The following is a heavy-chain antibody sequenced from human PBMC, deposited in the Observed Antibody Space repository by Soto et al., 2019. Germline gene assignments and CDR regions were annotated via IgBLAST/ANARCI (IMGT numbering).Heavy chain of an antibody. CDR2: IYYTGST. CDR1: GGSVNSDFYY. V-gene: IGHV4-61*01. J-gene: IGHJ4*02. Sequence: QVQLQESGPGLVKPSETLSLTCTVSGGSVNSDFYYWSWIRQPPGKGLEWIGYIYYTGSTNYNPSLKSLVTISLDTSRNQFSLKLSSVTAADTAVFYCAREYSNSPEAFDYWGQGALVTVSS. CDR3: AREYSNSPEAFDY. D-gene: IGHD6-6*01.